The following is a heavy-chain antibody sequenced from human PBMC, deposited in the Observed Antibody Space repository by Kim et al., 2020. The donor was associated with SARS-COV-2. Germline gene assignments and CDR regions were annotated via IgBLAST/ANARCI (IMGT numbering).Heavy chain of an antibody. D-gene: IGHD4-4*01. V-gene: IGHV3-72*01. J-gene: IGHJ4*02. Sequence: EYAASVKGRITNSRDDSKNSMFLQKNSQKVEDTAVYYCARVDNRNYGECVDWGQGTQVTVSS. CDR3: ARVDNRNYGECVD.